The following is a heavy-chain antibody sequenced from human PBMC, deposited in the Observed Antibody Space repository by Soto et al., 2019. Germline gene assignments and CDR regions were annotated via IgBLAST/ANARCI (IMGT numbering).Heavy chain of an antibody. CDR1: GFTLSSFF. V-gene: IGHV3-66*01. D-gene: IGHD3-22*01. CDR2: IYSDGST. Sequence: GGSLRLSCTASGFTLSSFFMNWVRQAPGKGPEWVSAIYSDGSTFYSDSVKGRFTISRDNSKNTLYLQMNSLRAEDTAVYYCARNYYDSSGYYYGGAFDIWGQGTMVTVSS. CDR3: ARNYYDSSGYYYGGAFDI. J-gene: IGHJ3*02.